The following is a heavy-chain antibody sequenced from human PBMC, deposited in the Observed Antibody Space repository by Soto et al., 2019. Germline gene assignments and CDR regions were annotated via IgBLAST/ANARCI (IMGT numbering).Heavy chain of an antibody. CDR3: AKGGYYPYLFDY. D-gene: IGHD1-26*01. CDR1: GFTFSSYG. CDR2: ISYDGSNK. V-gene: IGHV3-30*18. Sequence: LRLSCAASGFTFSSYGMHWVRQAPGKGLEWVAVISYDGSNKYYADSVKGRFTISRDNSKNTLYLQMNSLRAEDTAVYYCAKGGYYPYLFDYWGQGTLVTVSS. J-gene: IGHJ4*02.